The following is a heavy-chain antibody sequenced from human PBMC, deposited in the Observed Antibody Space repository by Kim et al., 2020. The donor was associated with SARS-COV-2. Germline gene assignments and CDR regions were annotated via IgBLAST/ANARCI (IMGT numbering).Heavy chain of an antibody. D-gene: IGHD3-22*01. J-gene: IGHJ6*02. CDR3: ATMSKMSIAMTYYGMDV. V-gene: IGHV3-30*03. Sequence: VKGRFTSSRDNSKNTLYLQMNSLRAEDTAVYYCATMSKMSIAMTYYGMDVWGQGTTVTVSS.